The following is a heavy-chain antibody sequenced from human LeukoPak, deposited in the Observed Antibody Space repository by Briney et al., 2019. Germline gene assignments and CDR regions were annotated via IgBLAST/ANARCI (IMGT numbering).Heavy chain of an antibody. D-gene: IGHD3-10*01. J-gene: IGHJ5*02. CDR1: GGPISSSSYY. CDR3: ARDSARGVIITGYNWFDP. V-gene: IGHV4-39*07. Sequence: PSETLSLTCTVSGGPISSSSYYWGWIRQPPGKGLEWIGSIYYSGNTYYNPSLKSRVTISVDTSKNQFSLKLSSVTAADTAVYYCARDSARGVIITGYNWFDPWGQGTLVTVSS. CDR2: IYYSGNT.